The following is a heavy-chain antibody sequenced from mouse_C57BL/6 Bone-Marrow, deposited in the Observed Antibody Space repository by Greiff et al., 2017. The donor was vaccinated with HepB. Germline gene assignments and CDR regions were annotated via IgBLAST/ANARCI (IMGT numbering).Heavy chain of an antibody. CDR2: IRLKSDNYAT. V-gene: IGHV6-3*01. J-gene: IGHJ2*01. Sequence: EVQVVESGGGLVQPGGSMKLSCVASGFTFSNYWMNWVRQSPEKGLEWVAQIRLKSDNYATHYAESVKGRFTISRDDSKSSVYLQMNNLRAEDTGIYYCTAYYSNYEGYFDYWGQGTTLTVSS. CDR3: TAYYSNYEGYFDY. CDR1: GFTFSNYW. D-gene: IGHD2-5*01.